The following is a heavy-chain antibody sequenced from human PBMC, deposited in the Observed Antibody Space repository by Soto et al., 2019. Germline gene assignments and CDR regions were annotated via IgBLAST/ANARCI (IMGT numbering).Heavy chain of an antibody. CDR2: IWYDGSNK. CDR3: ARDRGYCSSTSCYYPLDY. D-gene: IGHD2-2*01. V-gene: IGHV3-33*01. CDR1: GFTFSSYG. J-gene: IGHJ4*02. Sequence: GGSLRLSCAASGFTFSSYGMHWVRQAPGKGLEWVAVIWYDGSNKYYADSVKGRFTISRDNSKNTLHLQMNSLRAEDTAVYYCARDRGYCSSTSCYYPLDYWGQGTLVTVSS.